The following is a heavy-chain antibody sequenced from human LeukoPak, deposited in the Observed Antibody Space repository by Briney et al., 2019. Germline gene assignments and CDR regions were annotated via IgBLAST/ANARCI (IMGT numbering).Heavy chain of an antibody. CDR1: GFTFSSFG. D-gene: IGHD3-10*01. CDR3: ARSQYYYGSGSYPDWYFDL. Sequence: GGSLRLSCAASGFTFSSFGMHWVRQAPGQGLEWVAFILYDGTNKYYADSVKGRFTISRDNSKNTLYLQMNSLRAEDTAVYYCARSQYYYGSGSYPDWYFDLWGRGTLVTVSS. V-gene: IGHV3-30*02. J-gene: IGHJ2*01. CDR2: ILYDGTNK.